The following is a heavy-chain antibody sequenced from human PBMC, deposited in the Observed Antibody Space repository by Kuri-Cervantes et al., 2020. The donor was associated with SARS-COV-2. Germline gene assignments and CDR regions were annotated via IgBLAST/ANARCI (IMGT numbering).Heavy chain of an antibody. CDR1: GFTFSSYA. CDR3: AKGSLYYYGSGGGDY. J-gene: IGHJ4*02. CDR2: ISGSGGST. V-gene: IGHV3-23*01. Sequence: GESLKISCLASGFTFSSYAMSWVRQAPGKGLEWVSAISGSGGSTYYADSVKGRFTVSRDISKNTLYLQMNSLRAEDTAVYYCAKGSLYYYGSGGGDYWGQGTLVTVSS. D-gene: IGHD3-10*01.